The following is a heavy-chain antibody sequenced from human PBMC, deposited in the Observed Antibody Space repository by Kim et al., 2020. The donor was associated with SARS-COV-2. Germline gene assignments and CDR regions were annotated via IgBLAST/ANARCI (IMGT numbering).Heavy chain of an antibody. J-gene: IGHJ4*02. D-gene: IGHD5-18*01. CDR3: AINRDTAMVPIAY. Sequence: YAQQFQGRVTITSDESTSTAYMELSSLRSEDTAVYYCAINRDTAMVPIAYWGQGTLVTVSS. V-gene: IGHV1-69*01.